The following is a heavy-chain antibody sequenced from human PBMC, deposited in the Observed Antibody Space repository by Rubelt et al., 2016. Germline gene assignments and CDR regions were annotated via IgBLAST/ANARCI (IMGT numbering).Heavy chain of an antibody. CDR2: ISSSSDTL. V-gene: IGHV3-48*04. Sequence: EVQLVESGGGLVQPGGSLRLSCAASGFDFNNYNMNWVRQAPGRGLDWVSFISSSSDTLYYSGSVKGRFTISRDNAKNSLYWQMNSLRAEDTAVYYCARDRQYYASWSGYFHTVWGQGTTVTVSS. CDR1: GFDFNNYN. J-gene: IGHJ6*02. CDR3: ARDRQYYASWSGYFHTV. D-gene: IGHD3-3*01.